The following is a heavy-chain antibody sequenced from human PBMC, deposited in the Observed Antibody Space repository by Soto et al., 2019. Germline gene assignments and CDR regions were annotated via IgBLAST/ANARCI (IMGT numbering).Heavy chain of an antibody. CDR1: GFTFSSYS. V-gene: IGHV3-48*02. J-gene: IGHJ4*02. CDR2: ISSSSSTI. D-gene: IGHD4-17*01. Sequence: EVQLVESGGGLVQPGGSLRLSCAASGFTFSSYSMNWVRQAPGKGLEWVSYISSSSSTIYYADSVKGRFTISRDNAKNSLYLQMNSLRDGDTAVYYWARIGRRRWGDYWGQGTLVTVSS. CDR3: ARIGRRRWGDY.